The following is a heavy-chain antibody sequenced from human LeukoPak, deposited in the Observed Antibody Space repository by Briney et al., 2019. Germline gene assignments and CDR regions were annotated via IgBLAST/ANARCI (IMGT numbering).Heavy chain of an antibody. CDR2: IIPIFGTA. CDR3: ARDSIVYDILTGYPFNRNYFDY. CDR1: GGTFSSYA. D-gene: IGHD3-9*01. V-gene: IGHV1-69*05. J-gene: IGHJ4*02. Sequence: SVKVSCXASGGTFSSYATSWVRQAPGQGLEWMGRIIPIFGTANYAQKFQDGVTITTDASTSTPYMELSSLRSEDTAVYYCARDSIVYDILTGYPFNRNYFDYWGQGTLVTVSS.